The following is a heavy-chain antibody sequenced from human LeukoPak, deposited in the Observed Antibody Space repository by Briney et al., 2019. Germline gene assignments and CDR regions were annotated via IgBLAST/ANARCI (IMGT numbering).Heavy chain of an antibody. Sequence: SETLSLTCTVSGSSISSSSYYWGWIRQPPGKGLEWIGSIYYSGSTYYNPSLKSRVTISVDTSKNQFSLKLSSVTAADTAVYYCARQAVLPDYWGQGTLVTVSS. D-gene: IGHD3-10*01. J-gene: IGHJ4*02. CDR2: IYYSGST. V-gene: IGHV4-39*01. CDR1: GSSISSSSYY. CDR3: ARQAVLPDY.